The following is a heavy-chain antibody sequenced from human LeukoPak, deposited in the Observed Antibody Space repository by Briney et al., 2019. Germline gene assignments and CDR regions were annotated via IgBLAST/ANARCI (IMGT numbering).Heavy chain of an antibody. J-gene: IGHJ4*02. Sequence: SETLSLTCTVSGGSISSSHNYWAWIRQPPGKGLEWIGTMDYSGSTYYNPSLKSRVTISIDTSKSHFSLKLSSVTAADTAVYYCARQSGSHWFVPSIDYWGQGTLVTVSS. V-gene: IGHV4-39*02. CDR2: MDYSGST. CDR1: GGSISSSHNY. D-gene: IGHD1-26*01. CDR3: ARQSGSHWFVPSIDY.